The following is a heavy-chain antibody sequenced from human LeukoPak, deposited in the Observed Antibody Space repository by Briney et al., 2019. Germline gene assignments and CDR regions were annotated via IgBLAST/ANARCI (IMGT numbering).Heavy chain of an antibody. V-gene: IGHV4-34*01. CDR3: ARARGYSYGSPDTFDI. CDR2: IKHSGST. J-gene: IGHJ3*02. CDR1: GGSFSGYY. D-gene: IGHD5-18*01. Sequence: SETLSLTCAVYGGSFSGYYWSWIRQPPGKGLEWIGEIKHSGSTNYNPSLKSRVTISVDTSKNQFSLKLSSVTAADTAVYYCARARGYSYGSPDTFDIWGQGTMVTVSS.